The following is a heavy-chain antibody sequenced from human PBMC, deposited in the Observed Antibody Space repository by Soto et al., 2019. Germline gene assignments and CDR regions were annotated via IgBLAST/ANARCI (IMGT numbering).Heavy chain of an antibody. CDR3: AKGYCYDGYCYHGS. CDR2: VSGSGVST. V-gene: IGHV3-23*01. D-gene: IGHD2-15*01. CDR1: GFTFSHYA. J-gene: IGHJ5*02. Sequence: EVQLLESGGGLVQPGGSLRLSCAASGFTFSHYAMSWVRQAPGKGLEWVSTVSGSGVSTYYADSVRGRFTISRDNSKNTLYLQMNSLRAEDTAVYYCAKGYCYDGYCYHGSWGQGTLVTVSS.